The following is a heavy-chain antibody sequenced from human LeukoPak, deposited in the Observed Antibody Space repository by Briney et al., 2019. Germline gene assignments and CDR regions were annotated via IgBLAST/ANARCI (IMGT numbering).Heavy chain of an antibody. Sequence: ASVKVSCKASAYTFTGYYMHWVRQAPGQGLEWMGIINPSGGSTSYAQKFQGRVTMTRDMSTSTVYMELSSLRSEDTAVHYCARDTYYYDSSGYYFPTVGYFQHWGQGTLVTVSS. CDR2: INPSGGST. D-gene: IGHD3-22*01. CDR1: AYTFTGYY. CDR3: ARDTYYYDSSGYYFPTVGYFQH. V-gene: IGHV1-46*01. J-gene: IGHJ1*01.